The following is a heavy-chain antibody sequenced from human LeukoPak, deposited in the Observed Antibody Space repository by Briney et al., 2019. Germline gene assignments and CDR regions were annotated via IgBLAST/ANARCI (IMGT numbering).Heavy chain of an antibody. CDR2: INPNSGGT. D-gene: IGHD5-12*01. CDR1: GYTFTGYY. J-gene: IGHJ5*02. CDR3: AIMGIVATTDNWFDP. V-gene: IGHV1-2*02. Sequence: ASVKVSCKASGYTFTGYYIHWVRQAPGQGLEWMGWINPNSGGTNYAQKFQGRVTMTRDTSISTAYMELSRLRSDDTAVYYCAIMGIVATTDNWFDPWGQGTLVTVSS.